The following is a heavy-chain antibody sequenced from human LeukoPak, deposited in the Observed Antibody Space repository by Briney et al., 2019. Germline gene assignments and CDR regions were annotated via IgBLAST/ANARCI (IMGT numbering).Heavy chain of an antibody. J-gene: IGHJ4*02. CDR1: GLTFSSYG. CDR2: IWYDGSNK. V-gene: IGHV3-33*01. CDR3: ARDQYSSGWYLDY. D-gene: IGHD6-19*01. Sequence: PGGYLRLSCAAAGLTFSSYGMHWVGQAPGQGLAWVAVIWYDGSNKYYADSVKGRFTISRDNSKNTLYLQMNSLRAEDTAVYYCARDQYSSGWYLDYWGQGTLVTVSS.